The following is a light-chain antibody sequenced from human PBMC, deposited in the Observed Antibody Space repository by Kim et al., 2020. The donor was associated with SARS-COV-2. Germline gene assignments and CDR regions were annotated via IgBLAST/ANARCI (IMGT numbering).Light chain of an antibody. CDR2: GKN. J-gene: IGLJ1*01. V-gene: IGLV3-19*01. CDR3: NSRDSSGNHYV. Sequence: LGQTVRITCQGDSLRRYYASWYQQKPGQAPVLVIYGKNNRPSGIPDRFSGSSSGNTASLTITGAQAEDEADYYCNSRDSSGNHYVFGTGTKVTVL. CDR1: SLRRYY.